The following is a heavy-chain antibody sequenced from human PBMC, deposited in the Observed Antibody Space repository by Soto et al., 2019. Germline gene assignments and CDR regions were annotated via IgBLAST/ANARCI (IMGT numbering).Heavy chain of an antibody. J-gene: IGHJ5*02. Sequence: GASVKVSCKASGYTFTNYEINWVRQATGQGLEWMGWMNPGSGNTGYAHKFQGRVTMTRNISISTAYMELSRLGSDDTAIYYCARMAASGSLNWFDPWGQGTLATVSS. D-gene: IGHD3-10*01. CDR2: MNPGSGNT. V-gene: IGHV1-8*01. CDR1: GYTFTNYE. CDR3: ARMAASGSLNWFDP.